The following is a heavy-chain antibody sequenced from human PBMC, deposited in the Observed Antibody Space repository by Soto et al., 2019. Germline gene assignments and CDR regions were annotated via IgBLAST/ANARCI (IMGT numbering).Heavy chain of an antibody. CDR2: IIPIFGTA. CDR3: ASQPTTVPGDYYGMDV. V-gene: IGHV1-69*13. CDR1: GGTFSSYA. D-gene: IGHD4-17*01. Sequence: ASVKVSCKASGGTFSSYAISWVRQAPGQGLEWMGGIIPIFGTANYAQKFQGRVTITADESTSTAYMELSSLRSEDTAVYYCASQPTTVPGDYYGMDVWGQGTTVTVSS. J-gene: IGHJ6*02.